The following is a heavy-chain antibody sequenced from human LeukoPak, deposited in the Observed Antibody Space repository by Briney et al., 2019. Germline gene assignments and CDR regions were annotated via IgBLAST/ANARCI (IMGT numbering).Heavy chain of an antibody. D-gene: IGHD1-26*01. Sequence: GGSLRLSCAASGLSVGNNYWSWVRPAPGKGLEWDSIIHSGGSTEYADSVKGRFTISRDNSENTVYLQMNSLRVEDTAVYYCARGDSGKWNFKRGFDYWGQGTLVTISS. V-gene: IGHV3-53*01. J-gene: IGHJ4*02. CDR3: ARGDSGKWNFKRGFDY. CDR1: GLSVGNNY. CDR2: IHSGGST.